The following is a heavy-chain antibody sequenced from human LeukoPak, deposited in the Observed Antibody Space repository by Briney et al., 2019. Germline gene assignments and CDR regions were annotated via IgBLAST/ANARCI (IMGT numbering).Heavy chain of an antibody. J-gene: IGHJ6*03. CDR3: ARNGAPVVTAITPYYYYMDV. CDR1: GFTFSIYG. CDR2: IKQDGSEK. Sequence: GGSLRLSCATSGFTFSIYGMSWVRQAPGKGLEWVANIKQDGSEKYYVDSVKGRFTISRDNAKNSLYLQMNSLRAEDTAVCYCARNGAPVVTAITPYYYYMDVWGKGTTVTVSS. D-gene: IGHD2-21*02. V-gene: IGHV3-7*01.